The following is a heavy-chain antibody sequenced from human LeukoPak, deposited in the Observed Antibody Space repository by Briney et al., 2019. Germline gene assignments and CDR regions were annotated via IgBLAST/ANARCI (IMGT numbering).Heavy chain of an antibody. V-gene: IGHV3-21*01. CDR1: GFTFSYYS. CDR2: ISSSSSYI. J-gene: IGHJ6*02. Sequence: GGSLRLSCAASGFTFSYYSMNWVRQAPGKGLEWVSSISSSSSYIYYADSVKSRFTISRDNAKNSLYLQMNSLRAEDTAVYYCARVNAVTTDPYYYGMDVWGQGTTVTVSS. D-gene: IGHD4-17*01. CDR3: ARVNAVTTDPYYYGMDV.